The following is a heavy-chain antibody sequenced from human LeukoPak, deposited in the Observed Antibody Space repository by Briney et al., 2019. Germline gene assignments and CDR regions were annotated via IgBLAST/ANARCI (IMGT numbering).Heavy chain of an antibody. CDR1: GGSFSGYY. CDR3: VLSGSYFLRYFDY. J-gene: IGHJ4*02. CDR2: INHSGST. Sequence: SETLSLTCAVYGGSFSGYYWSWIRQPPGKGLEWIGEINHSGSTNYNPSLKSRVTISVDTSKNQFSLKLSSVTAADTAVYYCVLSGSYFLRYFDYWGQGTPVTVSS. V-gene: IGHV4-34*01. D-gene: IGHD1-26*01.